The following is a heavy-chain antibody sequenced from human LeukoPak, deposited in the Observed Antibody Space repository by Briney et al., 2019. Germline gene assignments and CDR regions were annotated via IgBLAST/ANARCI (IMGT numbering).Heavy chain of an antibody. CDR3: VKSPGSGWPV. CDR1: GFTFSSFA. D-gene: IGHD6-19*01. V-gene: IGHV3-64D*06. J-gene: IGHJ4*02. Sequence: GGSLRLSCAASGFTFSSFAMHWVRQAPGKGLEYLSAIYSDGSRTYYANSVKGRFTISRDNSKNTLYFEMSSLRVEDTAVYYCVKSPGSGWPVWGQGTLLTVSS. CDR2: IYSDGSRT.